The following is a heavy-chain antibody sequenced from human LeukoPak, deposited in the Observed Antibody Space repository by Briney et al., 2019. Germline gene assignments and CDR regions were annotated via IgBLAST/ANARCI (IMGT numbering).Heavy chain of an antibody. Sequence: GGSLRLSCAASGFTVSSNYMSWVRQAPGKGLEWVSVIYSGGSTYYADSVKGRFTISRDNSKNTLYLQMNSLRAEGTAVYYCARDSGHDLRHYWGQGTLVTVSS. CDR2: IYSGGST. J-gene: IGHJ4*02. CDR3: ARDSGHDLRHY. D-gene: IGHD5-12*01. CDR1: GFTVSSNY. V-gene: IGHV3-53*01.